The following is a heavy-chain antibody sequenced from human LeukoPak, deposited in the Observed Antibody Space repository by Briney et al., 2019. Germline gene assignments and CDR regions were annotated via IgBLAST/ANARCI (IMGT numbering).Heavy chain of an antibody. CDR3: ARGGLRYFDWLFSYFDY. CDR1: GGTFSSYA. Sequence: SCKASGGTFSSYAISWVRQAPGKGLEWVAVISYDGSNKYYADSVKGRFTISRDNSKNTLYLQMNSLRAEDTAVYYCARGGLRYFDWLFSYFDYWGQGTLVTVSS. J-gene: IGHJ4*02. V-gene: IGHV3-30-3*01. CDR2: ISYDGSNK. D-gene: IGHD3-9*01.